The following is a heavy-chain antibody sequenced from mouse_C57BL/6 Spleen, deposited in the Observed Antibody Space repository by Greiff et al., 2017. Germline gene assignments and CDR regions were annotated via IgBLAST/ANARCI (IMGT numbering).Heavy chain of an antibody. CDR1: GYTFTSYW. CDR3: ARRATVVATDY. V-gene: IGHV1-64*01. D-gene: IGHD1-1*01. J-gene: IGHJ2*01. CDR2: IHPNSGST. Sequence: QVQLQQPGAELVKPGASVKLSCKASGYTFTSYWMHWVNQRPGQGLEWIGMIHPNSGSTNYTEKFKSQATMTVDKSSSTAYMQLSSLTSEDSAVYYWARRATVVATDYWGQGTTLTVSS.